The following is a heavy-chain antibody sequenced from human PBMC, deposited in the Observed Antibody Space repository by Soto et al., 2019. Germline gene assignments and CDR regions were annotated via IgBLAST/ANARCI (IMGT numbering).Heavy chain of an antibody. CDR1: VGTFSSYA. CDR2: IIPIFGTA. CDR3: ARDLPEMATTKVIYGMDV. J-gene: IGHJ6*02. D-gene: IGHD5-12*01. Sequence: QVQLVQSGAEVKKPGSSVKVSCKASVGTFSSYAISWVRQAPGQGLEWMGGIIPIFGTADYAQKFQGRVTITADESTSTAYMELSSLRSEDTAVYYCARDLPEMATTKVIYGMDVWGQGTTVTVSS. V-gene: IGHV1-69*12.